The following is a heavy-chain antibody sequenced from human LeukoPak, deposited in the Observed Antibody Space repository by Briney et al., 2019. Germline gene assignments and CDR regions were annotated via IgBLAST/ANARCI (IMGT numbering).Heavy chain of an antibody. V-gene: IGHV6-1*01. CDR1: GDSVSSNSAA. D-gene: IGHD2-2*01. CDR2: TYYRSKWYN. J-gene: IGHJ6*02. CDR3: AREREDIVVVPAAGLYYYYGMDV. Sequence: SQTLSLTCAISGDSVSSNSAAWNWIRQSPSRGLEWQGRTYYRSKWYNDYAVSVKSRITINPDTSKNQFSLQLNSVTPEDTAVYYCAREREDIVVVPAAGLYYYYGMDVWGQGTTVTVSS.